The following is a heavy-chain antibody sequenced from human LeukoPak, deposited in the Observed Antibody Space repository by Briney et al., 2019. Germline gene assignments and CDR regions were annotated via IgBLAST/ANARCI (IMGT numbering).Heavy chain of an antibody. Sequence: ASVKVSCKASGYTFTSYYMHWVRQAPGQGLEWMGIINPSGGSTSYAQKFQGRVTMTRDTSTSTVYMELSSLRSEDTAVYYCARGRGGRIAAAVSPSGYWGQGTLVTVSS. CDR1: GYTFTSYY. J-gene: IGHJ4*02. CDR2: INPSGGST. V-gene: IGHV1-46*01. D-gene: IGHD6-13*01. CDR3: ARGRGGRIAAAVSPSGY.